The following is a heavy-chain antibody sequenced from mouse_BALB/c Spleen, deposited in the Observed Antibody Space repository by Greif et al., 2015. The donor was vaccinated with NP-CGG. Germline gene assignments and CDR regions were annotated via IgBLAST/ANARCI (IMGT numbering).Heavy chain of an antibody. V-gene: IGHV5-17*02. J-gene: IGHJ3*01. D-gene: IGHD2-1*01. Sequence: DVHLVESGGGLVQPGGSRKLSCAASGFTFSSFGMHWVRQAPEKGLEWVAYISSGSSTIYYADTVKGRFTISRDNPKNTLFLQMTSLRSEDTAMYYCARSNYGNAWFAYWGQGTLVTVSA. CDR1: GFTFSSFG. CDR3: ARSNYGNAWFAY. CDR2: ISSGSSTI.